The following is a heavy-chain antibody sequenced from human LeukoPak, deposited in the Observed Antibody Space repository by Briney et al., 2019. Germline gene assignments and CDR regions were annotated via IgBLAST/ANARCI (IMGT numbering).Heavy chain of an antibody. Sequence: PGGSLRLSCAASGFTFSSYWMSWVRQAPGKGLEWVANIKQDGSEKYYVDSVKGRFTISRDNAKNSLYLQMNSLRAEDTAVYYCARDFQLLWFGEYYFDYWGQGTLATVSS. CDR2: IKQDGSEK. V-gene: IGHV3-7*01. CDR1: GFTFSSYW. D-gene: IGHD3-10*01. J-gene: IGHJ4*02. CDR3: ARDFQLLWFGEYYFDY.